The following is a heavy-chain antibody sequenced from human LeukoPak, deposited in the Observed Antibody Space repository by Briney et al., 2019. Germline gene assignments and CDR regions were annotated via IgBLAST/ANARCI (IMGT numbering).Heavy chain of an antibody. CDR3: DRDPSSGYYYRGSADY. J-gene: IGHJ4*02. V-gene: IGHV1-18*01. Sequence: PGASVKVSCKASGYTFTSYGISWVRQAPGQGLEWMGWISAYNGNTNYAQKLQGRVTMTTDTSTSTAYMELRSLRSDDTAVYYCDRDPSSGYYYRGSADYWGQGTLVTVSS. CDR2: ISAYNGNT. CDR1: GYTFTSYG. D-gene: IGHD3-22*01.